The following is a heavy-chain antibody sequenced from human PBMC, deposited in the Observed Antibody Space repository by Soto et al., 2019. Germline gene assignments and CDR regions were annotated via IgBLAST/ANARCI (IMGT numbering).Heavy chain of an antibody. V-gene: IGHV4-34*01. J-gene: IGHJ6*03. CDR3: ARGKTYYDFWSGPGYYYYMDV. CDR2: INHSGST. D-gene: IGHD3-3*01. CDR1: GGSFSGYY. Sequence: LSLTCAVYGGSFSGYYWSWILQAPGKGLEWIGEINHSGSTNYNPSLKSRVTISVDTSKNQFSLKLSSVTAADTAVYYCARGKTYYDFWSGPGYYYYMDVWGKGTTVTVSS.